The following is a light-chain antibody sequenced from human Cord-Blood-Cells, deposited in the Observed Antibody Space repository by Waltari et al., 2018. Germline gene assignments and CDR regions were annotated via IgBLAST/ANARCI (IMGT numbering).Light chain of an antibody. CDR3: CSYAGSSWV. V-gene: IGLV2-23*01. Sequence: QSALTQPASVSGSPGQSITISCTGTSSDVGSYNLVSWYQQHPGKAPKLMIYEGSKRPSGVSNRFSGSKSGNTASLTSAGLQAEDEADYYCCSYAGSSWVFGGGTKLTGL. CDR2: EGS. J-gene: IGLJ3*02. CDR1: SSDVGSYNL.